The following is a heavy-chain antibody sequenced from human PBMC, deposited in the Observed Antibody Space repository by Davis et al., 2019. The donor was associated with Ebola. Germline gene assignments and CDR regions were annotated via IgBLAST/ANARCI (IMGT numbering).Heavy chain of an antibody. J-gene: IGHJ3*02. CDR1: GASISGYD. V-gene: IGHV4-59*08. CDR3: ARHGAVDRAFDI. Sequence: PSETLSLTCTVSGASISGYDLTWIRQPPGKGLEWVGYMYSSGSTNYNPFLKSRVTISVDTSKNQLSLKLTSVTAADTAVYYCARHGAVDRAFDIWGQGTMVTVSS. D-gene: IGHD6-19*01. CDR2: MYSSGST.